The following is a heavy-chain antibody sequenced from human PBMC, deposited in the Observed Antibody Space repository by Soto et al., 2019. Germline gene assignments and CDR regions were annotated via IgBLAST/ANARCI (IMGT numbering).Heavy chain of an antibody. CDR2: TYYRSKWYN. Sequence: PSQTLSLTCAISGDSVSSNSAAWNWIRQSPSRGLEWLGRTYYRSKWYNDYAVSVKSRITINPDTSKNQFSLQLNSVTPEDTAVYYCARDPRFLEWLLYSGYYYGMDVWGQGTTVTVSS. CDR1: GDSVSSNSAA. D-gene: IGHD3-3*01. J-gene: IGHJ6*02. V-gene: IGHV6-1*01. CDR3: ARDPRFLEWLLYSGYYYGMDV.